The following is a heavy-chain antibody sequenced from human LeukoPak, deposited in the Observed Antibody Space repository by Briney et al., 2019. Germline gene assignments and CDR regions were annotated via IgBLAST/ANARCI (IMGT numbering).Heavy chain of an antibody. V-gene: IGHV7-4-1*02. CDR1: GYTFTSYA. J-gene: IGHJ4*02. CDR3: AVGVLRPARSRHSSGVDY. CDR2: INTNTGNP. D-gene: IGHD6-19*01. Sequence: ASVKVSCKASGYTFTSYAMNWVRQAPGQGLEWMGWINTNTGNPPYAQGFTGRFVFSLDTSVSTAYLQISSLRAEDTAVYYCAVGVLRPARSRHSSGVDYWGQGTLVTVSS.